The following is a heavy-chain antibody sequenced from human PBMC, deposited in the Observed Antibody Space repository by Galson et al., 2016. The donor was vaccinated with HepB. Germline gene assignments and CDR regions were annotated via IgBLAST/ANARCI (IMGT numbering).Heavy chain of an antibody. CDR1: GDTFSGYA. D-gene: IGHD3-16*01. V-gene: IGHV1-69*04. CDR3: ARGTSASDDSHWYFDL. J-gene: IGHJ2*01. CDR2: IIPILTST. Sequence: SVKVSCKASGDTFSGYAFHWVRQAPGQGLEWMGRIIPILTSTTYAQRLQGRVTITADKSTDTAYMDLSSLTFGDTAVYYCARGTSASDDSHWYFDLWGRGTLVTVSS.